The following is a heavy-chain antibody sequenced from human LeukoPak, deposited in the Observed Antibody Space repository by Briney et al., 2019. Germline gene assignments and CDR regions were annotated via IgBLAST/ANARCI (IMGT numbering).Heavy chain of an antibody. J-gene: IGHJ4*02. D-gene: IGHD2-21*02. Sequence: GGSLRLSCAASGFTFSSYAMSWVRQAPGKGLEWVSAISGSGGSTYYADSVKGRFTISRDNSKNTLYLQMNSLRAEDTAVYYCAKDRSTRICGGDCYTLDYWGQGTLVTVSS. CDR2: ISGSGGST. CDR1: GFTFSSYA. CDR3: AKDRSTRICGGDCYTLDY. V-gene: IGHV3-23*01.